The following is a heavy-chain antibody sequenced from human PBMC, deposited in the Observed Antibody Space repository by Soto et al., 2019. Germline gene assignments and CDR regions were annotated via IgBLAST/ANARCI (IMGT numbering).Heavy chain of an antibody. CDR3: ARVAGYSYASRDY. CDR1: GFTFSSYE. CDR2: ISSSGSTI. Sequence: GGSLRLSCAASGFTFSSYEMNWVRQAPGKGLEWVSYISSSGSTIYYADSVKGRFTIPRDNAKNSLYLQMNSLRAEDTAVYYCARVAGYSYASRDYWGQGTRVTVSS. J-gene: IGHJ4*02. D-gene: IGHD5-18*01. V-gene: IGHV3-48*03.